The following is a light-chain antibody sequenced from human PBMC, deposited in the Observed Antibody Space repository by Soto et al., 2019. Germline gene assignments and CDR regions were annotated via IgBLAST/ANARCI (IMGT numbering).Light chain of an antibody. V-gene: IGKV1-12*01. Sequence: DIQMTQSPSFVSASVGDRVTITCRASQVISTWLAWYQQKPGSAPNLLIYTASSLQSGVPSRFSGSGSGTDFTLTISSLQPEDSAAYYCQQANSFPYTFGQGTKLEIK. CDR3: QQANSFPYT. CDR2: TAS. CDR1: QVISTW. J-gene: IGKJ2*01.